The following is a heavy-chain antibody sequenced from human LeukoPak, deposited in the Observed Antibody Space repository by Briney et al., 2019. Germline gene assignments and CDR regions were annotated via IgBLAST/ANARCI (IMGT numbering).Heavy chain of an antibody. J-gene: IGHJ3*02. D-gene: IGHD2-21*02. CDR3: ARDMRAYCGGDCPDAFDI. V-gene: IGHV1-69*13. CDR2: IIPIFGTA. Sequence: SVKVSCKASGGTFGSYAISWVRQAPGQGLEWMGGIIPIFGTANYAQKFQGRVTITADESTSTAYMELSSLRSEDTAVYYCARDMRAYCGGDCPDAFDIWGQGTMVTVSS. CDR1: GGTFGSYA.